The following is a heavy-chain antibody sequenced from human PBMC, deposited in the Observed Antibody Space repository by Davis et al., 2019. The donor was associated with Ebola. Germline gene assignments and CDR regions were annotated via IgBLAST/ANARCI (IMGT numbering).Heavy chain of an antibody. CDR1: GYTFTSYG. V-gene: IGHV1-18*01. CDR3: ARDRGMVVAANTADY. D-gene: IGHD2-15*01. J-gene: IGHJ4*02. CDR2: ISAYNGNT. Sequence: ASVKVSCKASGYTFTSYGISWVRQAPGQGLEWMGWISAYNGNTNYAQKLQGRVTMTTDTSTSTAYMELRSLRSADTAVYYCARDRGMVVAANTADYWGQGTLVTVSS.